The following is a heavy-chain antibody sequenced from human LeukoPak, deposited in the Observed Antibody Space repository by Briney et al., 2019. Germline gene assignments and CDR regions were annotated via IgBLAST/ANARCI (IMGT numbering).Heavy chain of an antibody. V-gene: IGHV3-73*01. CDR2: IRSKANSYAT. CDR1: GFTFSGSA. Sequence: GGSLRLSCAASGFTFSGSAMDWVRQASGKGLEWVGRIRSKANSYATAYAASVKGRFTISRDDSKNTAYLQMNSLKTEDTAVYYCTRLEGDTIFGVVIPPTDYWGQGTLVTVSS. CDR3: TRLEGDTIFGVVIPPTDY. D-gene: IGHD3-3*01. J-gene: IGHJ4*02.